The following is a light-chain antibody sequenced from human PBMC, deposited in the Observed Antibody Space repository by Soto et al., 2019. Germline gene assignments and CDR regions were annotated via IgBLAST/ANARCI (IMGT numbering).Light chain of an antibody. V-gene: IGLV2-14*03. Sequence: QSVLTQPASVSGSPGQSITISCTGTSSDIGGYNFVSWYQQHPGKTPKLMIYDVTNRPPGLSDRFSGSKYGNTASLTISGLKAEDEADYYCSSYTTSSTLVFGGGTKLTVL. J-gene: IGLJ3*02. CDR2: DVT. CDR3: SSYTTSSTLV. CDR1: SSDIGGYNF.